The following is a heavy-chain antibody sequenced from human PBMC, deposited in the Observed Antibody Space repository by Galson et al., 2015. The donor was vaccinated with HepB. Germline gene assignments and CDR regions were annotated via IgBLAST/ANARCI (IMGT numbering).Heavy chain of an antibody. D-gene: IGHD2-2*01. J-gene: IGHJ6*02. CDR1: GYTLTDFY. Sequence: SVKVSCKASGYTLTDFYLHWVRQAPGQGLEWMGWINPNTGGTNYAQKFRDRVAMTMDTSIGTAYMELRRLRSEDTAVYYCARAGFCSSSTCYRASLVGVDVWGQGTTVIVS. CDR3: ARAGFCSSSTCYRASLVGVDV. V-gene: IGHV1-2*02. CDR2: INPNTGGT.